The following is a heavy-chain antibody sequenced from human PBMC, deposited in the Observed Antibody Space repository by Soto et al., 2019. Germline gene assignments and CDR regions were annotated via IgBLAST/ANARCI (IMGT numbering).Heavy chain of an antibody. V-gene: IGHV1-8*01. CDR3: AGGRGWRDS. CDR1: GYTFTSYD. J-gene: IGHJ4*02. Sequence: QVQLVQSGAEVKKPGASVKVSCKTSGYTFTSYDIHWVRQATGQGLELMGWRNPNNGYTDYAQKSQGRVTRTRDTPLSTAYMELSSLTSDDTAVYFCAGGRGWRDSGGQGTRLPVSS. D-gene: IGHD6-19*01. CDR2: RNPNNGYT.